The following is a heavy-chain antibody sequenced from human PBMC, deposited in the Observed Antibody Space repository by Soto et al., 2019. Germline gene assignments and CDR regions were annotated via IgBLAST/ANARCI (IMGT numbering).Heavy chain of an antibody. Sequence: ETLSLTCAVYVGSFSGYYWSWIRQPPGKGLEWIGEINHSGSTNYNPSLKSRVTISVDTSKNQFSLKLSSVTAADTAVYYCARGRDGDFDYWGQGTLVTVSS. CDR3: ARGRDGDFDY. CDR1: VGSFSGYY. D-gene: IGHD2-21*01. CDR2: INHSGST. J-gene: IGHJ4*02. V-gene: IGHV4-34*01.